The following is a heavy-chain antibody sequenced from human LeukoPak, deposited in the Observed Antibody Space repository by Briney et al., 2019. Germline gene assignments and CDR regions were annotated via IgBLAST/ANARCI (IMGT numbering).Heavy chain of an antibody. CDR2: ISSSGNKI. Sequence: GGSLRLSCAASGFPFSSYEMNWVRQAPGKRLQWVSYISSSGNKIYYAASVKGRFTICRDNAKNSLYLQIDSLRAEDTAVYYCARGQRPQYTSTWDNWFDPWGQGTQVTVSS. CDR1: GFPFSSYE. V-gene: IGHV3-48*03. CDR3: ARGQRPQYTSTWDNWFDP. D-gene: IGHD2-2*01. J-gene: IGHJ5*02.